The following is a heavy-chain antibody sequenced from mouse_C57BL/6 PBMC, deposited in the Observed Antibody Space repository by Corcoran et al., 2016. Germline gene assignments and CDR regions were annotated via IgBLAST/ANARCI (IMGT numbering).Heavy chain of an antibody. CDR3: ARSEDYVDY. CDR2: INTYSGVP. V-gene: IGHV9-3*01. Sequence: QIQLVQSGPELKKPGETVKISCKASGYTFTTYGMSWVKQAPGKGLKWMGWINTYSGVPTYDDDFKGRFAFSLETSASTAYLQINNLKNEDTATYFGARSEDYVDYWGQGTTLTVSS. CDR1: GYTFTTYG. J-gene: IGHJ2*01.